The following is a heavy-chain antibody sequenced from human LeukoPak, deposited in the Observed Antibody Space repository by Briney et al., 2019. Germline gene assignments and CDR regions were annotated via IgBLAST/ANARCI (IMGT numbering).Heavy chain of an antibody. D-gene: IGHD6-13*01. CDR1: GGSINFYY. J-gene: IGHJ4*02. CDR3: ARGIADPYSFDS. CDR2: IYSTGST. Sequence: SETLSLTCTVSGGSINFYYWNWIRQPAGKGLEWIGRIYSTGSTNYSPSLKSRVTMSVDKSKNQFTLNLSSVTAADTAVYYCARGIADPYSFDSWGQGILVTVSS. V-gene: IGHV4-4*07.